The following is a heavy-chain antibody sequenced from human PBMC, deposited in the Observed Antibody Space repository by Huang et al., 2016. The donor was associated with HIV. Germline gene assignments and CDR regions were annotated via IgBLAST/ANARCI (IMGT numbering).Heavy chain of an antibody. CDR2: IRSKASGGTT. CDR3: TRENYDFWSGYYKYYFDY. CDR1: GFTFGDYA. J-gene: IGHJ4*02. D-gene: IGHD3-3*01. Sequence: EVQLVESGGGLVKPGRSLRLSCTASGFTFGDYAMSWFRQAQGKGMGWVGFIRSKASGGTTEYAASVKGRFTISRDDSKSIAYLQMNSLKIEDTAVYYCTRENYDFWSGYYKYYFDYWGQGTLVTVSS. V-gene: IGHV3-49*05.